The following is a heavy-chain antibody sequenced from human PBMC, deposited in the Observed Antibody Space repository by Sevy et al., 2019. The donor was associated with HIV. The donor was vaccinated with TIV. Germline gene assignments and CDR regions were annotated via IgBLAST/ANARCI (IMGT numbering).Heavy chain of an antibody. J-gene: IGHJ4*02. Sequence: GGSLRLSCAASGFTFSSYAMSWVRQAPGKGLEWVSAISGSGGSTYYADSVKGRFTISRDNSKTTLYLQMNSLRAEDTAVYYCAKDVYGSGWSPFDYWGQGTLVTVSS. V-gene: IGHV3-23*01. CDR1: GFTFSSYA. D-gene: IGHD6-19*01. CDR2: ISGSGGST. CDR3: AKDVYGSGWSPFDY.